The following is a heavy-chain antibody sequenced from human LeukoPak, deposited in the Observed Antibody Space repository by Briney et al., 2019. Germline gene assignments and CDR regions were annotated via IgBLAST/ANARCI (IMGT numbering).Heavy chain of an antibody. CDR2: INPSGSST. D-gene: IGHD2-8*02. J-gene: IGHJ4*02. CDR3: AREESGGYFDY. CDR1: GFTFTNYY. Sequence: ASVKVSCKASGFTFTNYYMHWVRQAPGQGLEWMGLINPSGSSTNYAQKFRGRVTMTRDTSTTTVYMEMSTLRSADTAVYYCAREESGGYFDYGGQGTLVTVSS. V-gene: IGHV1-46*01.